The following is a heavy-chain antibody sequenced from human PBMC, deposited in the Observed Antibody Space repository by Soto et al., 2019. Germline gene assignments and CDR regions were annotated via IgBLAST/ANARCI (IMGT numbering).Heavy chain of an antibody. Sequence: QVQLVESGGGVVQPGRSLRLSCAASGFTFSSYGMHWVRQAPGKGLEWVAVISYDGSNKYYVDSVKGRFTISRDNSKNTLYLQMNSLRAEDTAVYYCAKEVLGNYGDYNPPFDYWGQGTLVTVSS. CDR2: ISYDGSNK. V-gene: IGHV3-30*18. D-gene: IGHD4-17*01. J-gene: IGHJ4*02. CDR3: AKEVLGNYGDYNPPFDY. CDR1: GFTFSSYG.